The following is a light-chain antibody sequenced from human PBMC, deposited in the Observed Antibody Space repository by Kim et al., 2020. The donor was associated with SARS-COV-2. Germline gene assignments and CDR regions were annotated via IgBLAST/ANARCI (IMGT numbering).Light chain of an antibody. V-gene: IGKV3-11*01. Sequence: SLPAGETAPRACRASLRVAHYLAWYKQNPGQAPRLIIYDSSVRAPGIPARFSGSGSGTDFILTISDLQPEDRGVYYCQQRSTTNTFGQGTRLEIK. CDR1: LRVAHY. CDR2: DSS. CDR3: QQRSTTNT. J-gene: IGKJ5*01.